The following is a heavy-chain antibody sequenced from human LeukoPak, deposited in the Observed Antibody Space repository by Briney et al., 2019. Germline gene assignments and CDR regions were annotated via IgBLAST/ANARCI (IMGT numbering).Heavy chain of an antibody. V-gene: IGHV1-69*05. CDR3: ARELLDGEDYYYYYMDV. D-gene: IGHD3-3*01. J-gene: IGHJ6*03. Sequence: VASVKVSCKASGGTFSSYAISWVRQAPGQGLEWMGGIIPIFGTANYAQKSQGRVTITTDESTSTAYMELSSLRSEDKAVYYCARELLDGEDYYYYYMDVWGKGTTVTVSS. CDR1: GGTFSSYA. CDR2: IIPIFGTA.